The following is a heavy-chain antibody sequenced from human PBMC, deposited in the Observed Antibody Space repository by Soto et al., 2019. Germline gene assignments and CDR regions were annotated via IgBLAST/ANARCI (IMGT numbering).Heavy chain of an antibody. J-gene: IGHJ3*02. CDR3: AREERRSGDDAFDI. D-gene: IGHD3-3*01. V-gene: IGHV3-30-3*01. Sequence: QVQLVESGGGVVQPGRSLRLSCAASGFTFSSYAMHWVRQAPGKGLEWVAVISYDGSNKYYADSVKGRFTISRDNSKNTLYLQMNSLRAEDTAVYYCAREERRSGDDAFDIWGQGTMVTVSS. CDR1: GFTFSSYA. CDR2: ISYDGSNK.